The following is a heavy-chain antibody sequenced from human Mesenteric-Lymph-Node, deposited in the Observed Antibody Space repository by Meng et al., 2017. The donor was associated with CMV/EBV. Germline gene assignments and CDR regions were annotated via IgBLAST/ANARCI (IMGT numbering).Heavy chain of an antibody. D-gene: IGHD6-13*01. V-gene: IGHV3-72*01. J-gene: IGHJ4*02. CDR2: IRNKANSYTT. Sequence: GESLKISCEASGFTFSDHYMDWVRQTPGKGLEWVGRIRNKANSYTTEYAASVKGRFTISGDDSKNSLYLQMNSLRAEDTAVYYCARDLSSSWLSDYWGQGTLVTVSS. CDR1: GFTFSDHY. CDR3: ARDLSSSWLSDY.